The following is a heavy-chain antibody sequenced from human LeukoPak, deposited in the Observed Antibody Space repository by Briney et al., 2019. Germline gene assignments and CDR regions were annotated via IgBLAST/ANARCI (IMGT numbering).Heavy chain of an antibody. V-gene: IGHV3-7*01. CDR1: GFTFSSYT. CDR3: ARAPRGGYSGSYVDC. CDR2: IKQDGSEK. J-gene: IGHJ4*02. Sequence: GGSLRLSCAASGFTFSSYTMNWVRQSPGKGLEWVANIKQDGSEKYYVDSVKGRFTISRDSASLYLQMNSLRAEDTAVYYCARAPRGGYSGSYVDCWGQGTLVTVSS. D-gene: IGHD1-26*01.